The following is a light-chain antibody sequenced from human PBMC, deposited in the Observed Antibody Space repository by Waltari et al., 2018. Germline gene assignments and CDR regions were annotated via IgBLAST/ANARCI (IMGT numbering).Light chain of an antibody. CDR3: QQYHDYSDT. CDR1: QRINSW. CDR2: DVS. Sequence: DIQMTQSPSTLSASVGDRVTITCRASQRINSWLAWYQQNPGKAPKLLIYDVSSLERGVPSRFSGSGSGTEFTLTINSLQPDDFATYYCQQYHDYSDTFGQGTKLEIK. J-gene: IGKJ2*01. V-gene: IGKV1-5*01.